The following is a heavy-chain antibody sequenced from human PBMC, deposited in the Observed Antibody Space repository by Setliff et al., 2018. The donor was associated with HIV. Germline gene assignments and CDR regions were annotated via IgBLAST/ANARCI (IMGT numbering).Heavy chain of an antibody. D-gene: IGHD5-18*01. Sequence: ETLSLTCTVSGGSIDNYYWSWVRQPPGQGLEWIGYIYSSGSTNYNPSLKSRVTISVDTSKIQFSLKLNSVTAADTAVYYCARNGYSYVFMNHYYHYMDVWGKGTTVTVSS. CDR2: IYSSGST. CDR1: GGSIDNYY. J-gene: IGHJ6*03. V-gene: IGHV4-59*01. CDR3: ARNGYSYVFMNHYYHYMDV.